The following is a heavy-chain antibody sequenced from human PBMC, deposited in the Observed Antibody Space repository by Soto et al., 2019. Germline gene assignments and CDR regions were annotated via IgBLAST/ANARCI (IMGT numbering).Heavy chain of an antibody. CDR3: ARGRYNWNTGNYFDY. CDR1: GGSFSGYY. CDR2: INHSGST. J-gene: IGHJ4*02. D-gene: IGHD1-1*01. Sequence: PSETLSLTCAVYGGSFSGYYWSWIRQPPGKGLEWIGEINHSGSTNYNPSLKSRVTISVDTSKNQFSLKLSSVTAADTAVYYCARGRYNWNTGNYFDYWGQGTLVTAPQ. V-gene: IGHV4-34*01.